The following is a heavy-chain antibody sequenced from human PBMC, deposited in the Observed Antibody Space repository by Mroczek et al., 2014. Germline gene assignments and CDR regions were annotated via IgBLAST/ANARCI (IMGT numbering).Heavy chain of an antibody. D-gene: IGHD3-22*01. V-gene: IGHV3-64*01. CDR1: GFTFSSYA. Sequence: VQLVQSGGGLVQPGGSLRLSCAASGFTFSSYAMHWVRQAPGKGLEYVSAISSNGGSTYYANSVKGRFTISRDNSKNTLYLQMGSLRAEDMAVYYCARGLYYYDSSGPVYYYGMDVWGQGTTVTVSS. CDR3: ARGLYYYDSSGPVYYYGMDV. J-gene: IGHJ6*02. CDR2: ISSNGGST.